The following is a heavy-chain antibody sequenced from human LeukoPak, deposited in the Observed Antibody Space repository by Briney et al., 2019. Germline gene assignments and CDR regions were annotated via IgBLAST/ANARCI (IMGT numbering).Heavy chain of an antibody. J-gene: IGHJ4*02. CDR3: ARGAYSYGAFFDY. CDR2: IIPILGIA. Sequence: ASVKVSCKASGGTFSSYAISWVRQAPGQGLEWMGRIIPILGIANYAQKFQGRVTITADKSTSTAYMELSSLRSEDTAVYYCARGAYSYGAFFDYWGQGTLVTVSS. D-gene: IGHD5-18*01. V-gene: IGHV1-69*04. CDR1: GGTFSSYA.